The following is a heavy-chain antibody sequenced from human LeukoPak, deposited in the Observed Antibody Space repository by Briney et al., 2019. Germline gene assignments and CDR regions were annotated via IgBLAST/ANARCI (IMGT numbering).Heavy chain of an antibody. CDR1: GFTFSSYA. CDR3: AKDSRGSNVRVFDY. V-gene: IGHV3-30-3*01. Sequence: GRSLRLSCAASGFTFSSYAMHWVRQAPGKGLEWVAVISYDGSNKYYADSVKGRFTISRDNSKNTLYLQMNSLSADDTAVYYCAKDSRGSNVRVFDYWGQGILVTVSS. J-gene: IGHJ4*02. D-gene: IGHD2-8*01. CDR2: ISYDGSNK.